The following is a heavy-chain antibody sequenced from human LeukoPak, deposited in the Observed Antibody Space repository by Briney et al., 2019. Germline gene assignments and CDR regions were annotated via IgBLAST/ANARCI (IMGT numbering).Heavy chain of an antibody. J-gene: IGHJ4*02. CDR3: ARDRYGSYFFDY. D-gene: IGHD3-10*01. Sequence: GGSLRLSCAASGFTFSNYWMHWVRQAPGKGLVWVSQIISDGTNTYYADSMKGRFTISRDNSKNTLYLQMNSLRAEDTAVYFCARDRYGSYFFDYWGQGTLVTVSS. CDR1: GFTFSNYW. CDR2: IISDGTNT. V-gene: IGHV3-74*01.